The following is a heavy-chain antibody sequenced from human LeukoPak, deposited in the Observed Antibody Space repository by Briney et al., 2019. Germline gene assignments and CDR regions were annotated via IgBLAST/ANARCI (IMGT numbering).Heavy chain of an antibody. J-gene: IGHJ4*02. CDR1: GYAFTGFY. CDR3: ARVARFQRNIPSTGSELGY. Sequence: ASVRVSCKASGYAFTGFYMHWVRQAPGQGLEWVGWINPDSGGTKYAQKFQGRVTMTRDTSIRTAYMELTRLRSDDTAVYYFARVARFQRNIPSTGSELGYWGQGTLVTVSS. V-gene: IGHV1-2*02. D-gene: IGHD3-10*01. CDR2: INPDSGGT.